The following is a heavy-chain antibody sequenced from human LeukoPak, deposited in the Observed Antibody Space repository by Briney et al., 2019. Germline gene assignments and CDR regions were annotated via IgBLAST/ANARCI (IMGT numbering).Heavy chain of an antibody. CDR1: GYSFTSYW. CDR3: ARRYCSSTSCYRALDAFDI. J-gene: IGHJ3*02. CDR2: IYPGDSDT. Sequence: GESLKISCKGSGYSFTSYWIGWVRQMPGKGLEWMGIIYPGDSDTRYSPSFQGQVTISADKSISTAYLQWSSLKASDTAMYYCARRYCSSTSCYRALDAFDIWGQGTMVTVSS. V-gene: IGHV5-51*01. D-gene: IGHD2-2*02.